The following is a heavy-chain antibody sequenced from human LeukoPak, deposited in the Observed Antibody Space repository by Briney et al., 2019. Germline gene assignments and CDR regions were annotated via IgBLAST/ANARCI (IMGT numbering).Heavy chain of an antibody. CDR3: ASRPLTWFQH. V-gene: IGHV4-34*01. CDR2: INHSGST. CDR1: GGSFSGYY. Sequence: SETLSLTCAVYGGSFSGYYWSWIRQPPGKGLEWIGEINHSGSTNYNPSLKSRVTISVDTSKNQFSLKLSSVTAADTAVYYCASRPLTWFQHWGQGTLVTVSS. J-gene: IGHJ1*01.